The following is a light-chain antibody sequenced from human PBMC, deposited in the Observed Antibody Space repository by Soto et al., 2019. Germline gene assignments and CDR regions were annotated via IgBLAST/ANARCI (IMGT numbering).Light chain of an antibody. CDR3: QQYHKWPA. Sequence: EIVMTQAPATLSVSPWERTNIYCRASQSVGNNLAWYQQKPGQAPRLLIYGAYTRATGIPARFSGSGSGTDFTLTISSLQSEDFAVYYCQQYHKWPAFGQGTKVDI. V-gene: IGKV3-15*01. CDR1: QSVGNN. CDR2: GAY. J-gene: IGKJ1*01.